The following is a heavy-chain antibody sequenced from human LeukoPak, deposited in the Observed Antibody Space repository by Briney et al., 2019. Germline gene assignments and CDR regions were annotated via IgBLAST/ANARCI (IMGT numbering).Heavy chain of an antibody. V-gene: IGHV3-48*02. CDR2: ISGSGSTI. CDR1: GFTFSNSA. D-gene: IGHD4-17*01. CDR3: ARGDYGAYDY. Sequence: GGSLRLSCAASGFTFSNSAMSWVRQAPGKGLEWASYISGSGSTIYYADSVKGRITISRDNAENSLYLQMNSLRDEDTALYYCARGDYGAYDYWGQGTLVTVSS. J-gene: IGHJ4*02.